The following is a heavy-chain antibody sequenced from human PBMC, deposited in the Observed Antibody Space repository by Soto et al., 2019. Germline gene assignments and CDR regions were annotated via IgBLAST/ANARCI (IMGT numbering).Heavy chain of an antibody. CDR3: ARDQRGPVAGTTFFDY. D-gene: IGHD6-19*01. CDR1: GGSVSSGSYY. CDR2: IYYSGST. Sequence: ASETLSLTCTVSGGSVSSGSYYWSWIRQPPGKGLDWIGYIYYSGSTNYNPSLKSRVTISVDASKNQFSLKLSSVTAADTAVYYCARDQRGPVAGTTFFDYWGQGTLVTVSS. J-gene: IGHJ4*02. V-gene: IGHV4-61*01.